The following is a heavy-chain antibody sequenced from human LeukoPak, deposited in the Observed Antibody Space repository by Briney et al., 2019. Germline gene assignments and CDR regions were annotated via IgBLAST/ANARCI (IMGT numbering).Heavy chain of an antibody. Sequence: SVTVSCTASGGTFSSYAISWVRQAPGQGLEWMGGIIPIFGTANYAQKFQGRVTITADESTSTAYMELSSLRSEDTAVYYCARRLYSSGWYYYYYGMDVWGQGTTVTVSS. J-gene: IGHJ6*02. CDR1: GGTFSSYA. D-gene: IGHD6-19*01. V-gene: IGHV1-69*13. CDR2: IIPIFGTA. CDR3: ARRLYSSGWYYYYYGMDV.